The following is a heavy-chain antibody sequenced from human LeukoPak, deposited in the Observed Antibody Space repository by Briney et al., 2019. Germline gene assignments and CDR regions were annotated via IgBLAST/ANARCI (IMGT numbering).Heavy chain of an antibody. D-gene: IGHD2-21*02. CDR3: ARDGGRGGDFRRPS. V-gene: IGHV1-69*13. Sequence: ASVKVSCKASGYTFTSYGISWVRQAPGQGLEWMGGIIPIFGTANYAQKFQGRVTVTADESTSTAYMELSSLRSEDTAVYYCARDGGRGGDFRRPSWGQGTLVTVSS. CDR1: GYTFTSYG. J-gene: IGHJ5*02. CDR2: IIPIFGTA.